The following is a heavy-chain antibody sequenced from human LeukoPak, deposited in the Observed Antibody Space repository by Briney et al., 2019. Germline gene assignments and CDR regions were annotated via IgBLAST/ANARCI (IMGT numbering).Heavy chain of an antibody. CDR2: IYTSGST. CDR3: ARVGSIAARQGLTRDY. D-gene: IGHD6-6*01. J-gene: IGHJ4*02. V-gene: IGHV4-61*02. Sequence: PSETLSLTCTVSGGSISSGSYYWSWIRQPAGKGLEWIGRIYTSGSTNYNPSLTSRVTISVDTSKNQFSLKLSSVTAADTAVYYCARVGSIAARQGLTRDYWGQGTLVTVSS. CDR1: GGSISSGSYY.